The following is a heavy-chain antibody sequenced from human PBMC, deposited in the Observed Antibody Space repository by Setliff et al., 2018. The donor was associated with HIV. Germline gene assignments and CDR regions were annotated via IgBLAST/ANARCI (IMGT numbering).Heavy chain of an antibody. D-gene: IGHD3-10*02. CDR3: ASSRSLFGEEYFHH. CDR2: IYHSGSA. J-gene: IGHJ1*01. CDR1: RGSISTTSYY. Sequence: SETLSLTCTVSRGSISTTSYYWGWIRQPPGKGLEWIGSIYHSGSASHNPSLKSRITISVDTSKNQFSLKLRSVTAADTAVYYCASSRSLFGEEYFHHWGQGTLVTVSS. V-gene: IGHV4-39*01.